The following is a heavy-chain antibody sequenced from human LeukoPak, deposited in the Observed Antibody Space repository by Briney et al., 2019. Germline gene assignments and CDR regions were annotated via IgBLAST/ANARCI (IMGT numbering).Heavy chain of an antibody. J-gene: IGHJ4*02. CDR1: GFAFSNSC. V-gene: IGHV3-21*01. Sequence: PGGSLRLSCATSGFAFSNSCMNWVRQAPGKGLEWLSSIDSTSRHIVYADSVKGRFTISRDNAKNSLYLQMNSLRAEDTAVYYCARDEMITFGGVIVNHWGQGTLVTVSS. D-gene: IGHD3-16*02. CDR2: IDSTSRHI. CDR3: ARDEMITFGGVIVNH.